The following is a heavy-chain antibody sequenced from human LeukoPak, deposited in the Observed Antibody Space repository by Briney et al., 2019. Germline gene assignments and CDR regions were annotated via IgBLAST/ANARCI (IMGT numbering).Heavy chain of an antibody. Sequence: SETLSLTCTVSGGSISSSSYYWGWIRQPPGKGLEWIGSIYYSGSTYYNPSLKSRVTISVDTSKNQFSLKLSSVTAADTAVYYCARVGQYYDSSGYYYEGYYFDYWGQGTLVTVSS. CDR2: IYYSGST. V-gene: IGHV4-39*07. D-gene: IGHD3-22*01. J-gene: IGHJ4*02. CDR3: ARVGQYYDSSGYYYEGYYFDY. CDR1: GGSISSSSYY.